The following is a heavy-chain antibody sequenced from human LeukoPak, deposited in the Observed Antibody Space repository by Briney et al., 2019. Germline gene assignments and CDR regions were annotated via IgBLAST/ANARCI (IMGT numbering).Heavy chain of an antibody. Sequence: PGGSLRLSCAASGFTFSSYAMSWVRQAPGKGREWVSAISGSGGSTYYADSVKGRFTISRDNSKNTLYLQMNSLRAEDTAVYYCAKDQGEYSSSPPSSNWFDPWGQGTLVTVSS. D-gene: IGHD6-6*01. V-gene: IGHV3-23*01. CDR1: GFTFSSYA. J-gene: IGHJ5*02. CDR2: ISGSGGST. CDR3: AKDQGEYSSSPPSSNWFDP.